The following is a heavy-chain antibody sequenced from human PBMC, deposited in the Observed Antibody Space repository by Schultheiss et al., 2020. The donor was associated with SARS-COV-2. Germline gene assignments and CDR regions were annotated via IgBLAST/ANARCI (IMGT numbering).Heavy chain of an antibody. D-gene: IGHD6-13*01. CDR2: IKSKTDGGTT. V-gene: IGHV3-15*01. CDR1: GFTFSSYE. J-gene: IGHJ4*02. CDR3: TSSSWYLYFDY. Sequence: GESLKISCAASGFTFSSYEMNWVRQAPGKGLEWVGRIKSKTDGGTTDYAAPVKGRFTISRDDSKSIAYLQMNSLKTEDTAVYYCTSSSWYLYFDYWGQGTLVTVSS.